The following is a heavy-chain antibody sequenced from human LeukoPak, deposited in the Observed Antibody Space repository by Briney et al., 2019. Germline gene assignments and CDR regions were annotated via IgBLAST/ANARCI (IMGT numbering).Heavy chain of an antibody. D-gene: IGHD6-13*01. CDR1: GFTFSSYG. J-gene: IGHJ6*02. V-gene: IGHV3-30*18. CDR2: ISYDGSNK. Sequence: GGSLRLTCAASGFTFSSYGMHWVRQAPGKGLEWVAVISYDGSNKYYADSVKGRFTISRDNSKNTLYLQMNSLRAEDTAVYYCAKDLLRMVSRSWYVSYYYGMDVWGQGTTVTVSS. CDR3: AKDLLRMVSRSWYVSYYYGMDV.